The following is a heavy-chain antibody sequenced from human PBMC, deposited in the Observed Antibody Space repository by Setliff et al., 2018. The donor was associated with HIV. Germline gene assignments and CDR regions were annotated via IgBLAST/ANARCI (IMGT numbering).Heavy chain of an antibody. Sequence: SETLSLTCTVSGGSISSYYWSWIRQPPGKGLEWIGNMYYGGSTNSNPSLKSRVTMSIDASKNQFSLNLRSVTAADTATYYCARGNYYGSGWYFDLWGRGTLVTVSS. CDR1: GGSISSYY. CDR3: ARGNYYGSGWYFDL. V-gene: IGHV4-59*01. D-gene: IGHD3-10*01. CDR2: MYYGGST. J-gene: IGHJ2*01.